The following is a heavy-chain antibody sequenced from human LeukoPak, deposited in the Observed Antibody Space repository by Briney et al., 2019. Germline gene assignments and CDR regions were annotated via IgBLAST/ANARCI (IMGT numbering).Heavy chain of an antibody. CDR2: IYSGGST. Sequence: AGSLRLSCAASRFTVSSNYMSWVRQAPGRGLGWGSVIYSGGSTYYADSVRGRFTISRDNAKNSLYLQMNSLRAKDTAVYYCARAPGKLLGYYFDYWGQGTLVTVSS. CDR3: ARAPGKLLGYYFDY. J-gene: IGHJ4*02. D-gene: IGHD1-26*01. CDR1: RFTVSSNY. V-gene: IGHV3-53*01.